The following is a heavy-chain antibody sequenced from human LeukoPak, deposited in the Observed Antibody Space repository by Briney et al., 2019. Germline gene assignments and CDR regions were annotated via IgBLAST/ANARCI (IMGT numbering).Heavy chain of an antibody. CDR1: GFTFSDYW. V-gene: IGHV3-23*01. CDR2: ISANGGST. D-gene: IGHD4/OR15-4a*01. J-gene: IGHJ4*02. CDR3: ARRAGAYSHPYDY. Sequence: GGSLRLSCAASGFTFSDYWMHWVRQAPGKGLEWVSAISANGGSTFYSDSVKGRFTISRDNSKNTLYLQMNSLRAEDTAVYYCARRAGAYSHPYDYWGQGALVTVSS.